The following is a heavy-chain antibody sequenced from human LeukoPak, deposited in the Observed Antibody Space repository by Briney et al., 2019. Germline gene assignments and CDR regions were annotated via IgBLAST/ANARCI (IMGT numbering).Heavy chain of an antibody. Sequence: PGGSLRLSCAASGFTFSTYNMNWVRQAPGKGLEWVSSITSSSSCIYYADSVKGRFTISRDNAKNSLYLQMNSLRGDDTAVYFCARGTHSGSYLIDYWGQGTLVTVSS. CDR1: GFTFSTYN. CDR3: ARGTHSGSYLIDY. D-gene: IGHD3-10*01. CDR2: ITSSSSCI. J-gene: IGHJ4*02. V-gene: IGHV3-21*01.